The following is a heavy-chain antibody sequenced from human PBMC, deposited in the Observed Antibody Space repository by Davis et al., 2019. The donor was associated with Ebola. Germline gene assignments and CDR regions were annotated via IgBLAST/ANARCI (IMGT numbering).Heavy chain of an antibody. V-gene: IGHV4-39*07. Sequence: MPSETLSLTCTVSGGSISSSSYYWGWIRQPPGKGLEWIGSIYYSGSTNYNPSLKSRVTISVDTSKNQFSLKLSSVTAADTAVYYCARRVWGSSRARDNWFDPWGQGTLVTVSS. J-gene: IGHJ5*02. D-gene: IGHD6-13*01. CDR1: GGSISSSSYY. CDR3: ARRVWGSSRARDNWFDP. CDR2: IYYSGST.